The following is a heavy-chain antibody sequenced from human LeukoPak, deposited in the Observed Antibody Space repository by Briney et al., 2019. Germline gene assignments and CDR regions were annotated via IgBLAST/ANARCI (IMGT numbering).Heavy chain of an antibody. Sequence: GGSLRLSCAASGFTFSSYSMNWVRQAPGKGLEWVSYISSSSSTIYYADSVKGRFTISRDNAKNSLYLQMNSLRAEDTAVYYCARDGYSSSWYNSSFDYWGQGTLVTVSS. CDR2: ISSSSSTI. D-gene: IGHD6-13*01. V-gene: IGHV3-48*04. CDR1: GFTFSSYS. CDR3: ARDGYSSSWYNSSFDY. J-gene: IGHJ4*02.